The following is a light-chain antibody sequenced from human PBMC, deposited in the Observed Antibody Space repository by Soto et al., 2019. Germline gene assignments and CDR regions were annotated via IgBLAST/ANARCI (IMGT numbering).Light chain of an antibody. CDR1: QSIRSW. J-gene: IGKJ4*01. CDR2: KAS. Sequence: DIPMTQSPSTLSASVGHRVNITCRASQSIRSWLAWYQQKPGKAPRLLIYKASSLESGVPSRFSGSGSGTEFTLTISSLQPDDSATYYCQQYDSYCTFGGGTKVDIK. CDR3: QQYDSYCT. V-gene: IGKV1-5*03.